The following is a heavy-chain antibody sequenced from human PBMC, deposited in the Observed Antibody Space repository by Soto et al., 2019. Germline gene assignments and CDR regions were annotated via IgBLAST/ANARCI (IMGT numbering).Heavy chain of an antibody. CDR3: AKDLAGTTGYFDY. J-gene: IGHJ4*02. D-gene: IGHD1-1*01. Sequence: GGSLRLSCAASGFTFSSYAMSGVRQAPGKGLEWVSAISGSGGSTYYADSVKGRFTISRDNSKNTLYLQMNSLRAEDTAVYYCAKDLAGTTGYFDYWGQGTLVTVSS. V-gene: IGHV3-23*01. CDR1: GFTFSSYA. CDR2: ISGSGGST.